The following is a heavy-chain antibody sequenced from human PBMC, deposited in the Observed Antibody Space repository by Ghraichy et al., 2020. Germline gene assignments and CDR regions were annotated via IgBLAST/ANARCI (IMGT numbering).Heavy chain of an antibody. J-gene: IGHJ5*02. CDR2: VNGDGSDT. CDR1: W. V-gene: IGHV3-74*01. Sequence: WRHWVRQAPGKGLRWVSRVNGDGSDTIYADSVKGRFTISRDNAKNTVYLQMNSLRAEDTAIYYCARDRPHNWFDPWGQGTLVTVSS. CDR3: ARDRPHNWFDP.